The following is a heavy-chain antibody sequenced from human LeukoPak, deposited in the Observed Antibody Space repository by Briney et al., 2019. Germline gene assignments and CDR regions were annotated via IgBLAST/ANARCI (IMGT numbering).Heavy chain of an antibody. CDR1: GYTFTSYD. V-gene: IGHV1-8*03. D-gene: IGHD5-12*01. Sequence: ASVKVSCKAFGYTFTSYDINWVRQATGQGLEWMGWMNPNSGSTGYAQKFQGRVTITRNTSISTAYMELSGLRSEDTAVYYCARGRSTGYPCYFEYWGQGTLVTVSS. J-gene: IGHJ4*02. CDR3: ARGRSTGYPCYFEY. CDR2: MNPNSGST.